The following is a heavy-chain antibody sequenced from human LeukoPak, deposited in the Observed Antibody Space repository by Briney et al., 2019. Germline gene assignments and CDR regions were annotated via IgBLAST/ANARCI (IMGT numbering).Heavy chain of an antibody. J-gene: IGHJ3*02. CDR2: INTDGSST. Sequence: TGRSLRLSCAASGFTFSSYGMHWVRQGPGKGLVWVSRINTDGSSTSNADSVKGRLTISRDNAKNTLYLQMNSLRAEDTAVYYCARDYLCAFDIWGQGTMVTVSS. V-gene: IGHV3-74*01. D-gene: IGHD5-12*01. CDR1: GFTFSSYG. CDR3: ARDYLCAFDI.